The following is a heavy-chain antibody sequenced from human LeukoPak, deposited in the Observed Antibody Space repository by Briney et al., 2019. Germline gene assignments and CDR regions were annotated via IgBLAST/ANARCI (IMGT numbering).Heavy chain of an antibody. J-gene: IGHJ4*02. Sequence: PSETLSLTCAVYGGSFSGYYWSWIPQPPGKGLEWIGEINHSGSTNYNPSLKSRVTISVDTSKNQFSLKLSSVTAADTAVYYCATGGLRGYSYGYRFDYWGQGTLVTVSS. CDR1: GGSFSGYY. CDR3: ATGGLRGYSYGYRFDY. V-gene: IGHV4-34*01. CDR2: INHSGST. D-gene: IGHD5-18*01.